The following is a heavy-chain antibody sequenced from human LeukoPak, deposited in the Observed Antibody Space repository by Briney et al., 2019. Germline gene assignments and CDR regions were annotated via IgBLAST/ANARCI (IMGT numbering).Heavy chain of an antibody. CDR3: ARDHLSTAVTNPLDY. CDR1: GFTFSSYS. D-gene: IGHD4-17*01. CDR2: ISSSSSTI. Sequence: GGSLRLSCAASGFTFSSYSMNWVRQAPGKGLEWVSYISSSSSTIYYADSVRGRFTISRDNAKNSLYLQMNSLRAEDTAVYYCARDHLSTAVTNPLDYWGQGTLVTVSS. J-gene: IGHJ4*02. V-gene: IGHV3-48*01.